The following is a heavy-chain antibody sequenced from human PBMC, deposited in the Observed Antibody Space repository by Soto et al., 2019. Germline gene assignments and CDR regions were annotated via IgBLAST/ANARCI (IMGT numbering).Heavy chain of an antibody. J-gene: IGHJ4*02. V-gene: IGHV4-39*01. CDR1: GGSISTTSYY. CDR3: ARLDSDMVPLDY. D-gene: IGHD5-18*01. Sequence: SETLSLTCTVSGGSISTTSYYWGWIRQPPGKGLEWIGTIYYSGTTYYNPSLKSRVTISVDTSKNQFSLKLSSVTATDTAVYYCARLDSDMVPLDYWGQGTLVTVSS. CDR2: IYYSGTT.